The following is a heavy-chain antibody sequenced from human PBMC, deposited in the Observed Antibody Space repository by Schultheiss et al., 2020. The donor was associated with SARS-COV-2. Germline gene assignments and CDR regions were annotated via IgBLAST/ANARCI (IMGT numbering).Heavy chain of an antibody. V-gene: IGHV1-18*04. CDR1: GYTLSVNH. Sequence: ASVKVSCKASGYTLSVNHIHWVRQAPGQGLEWMGRISAYNGNTNYAQKLQGRVTMTTDTSTSTAYMELRSLRSDDTAVYYCARTYSGYETLSPYYFDYWGQGTLVTVSS. CDR3: ARTYSGYETLSPYYFDY. CDR2: ISAYNGNT. J-gene: IGHJ4*02. D-gene: IGHD5-12*01.